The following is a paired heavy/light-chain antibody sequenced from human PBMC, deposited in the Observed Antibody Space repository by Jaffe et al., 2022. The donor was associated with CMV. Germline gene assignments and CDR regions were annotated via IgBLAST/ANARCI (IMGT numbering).Heavy chain of an antibody. Sequence: QVQLVESGGGVVQPGRSLRLSCAASGFTFSSYGMHWVRQAPGKGLEWVAVIWYDGSNKYYADSVKGRFTISRDNSKNTLYLQMNSLRAEDTAVYYCARGRGGHSDRACSGGSCQRFNYMDVWGKGTTVTVSS. V-gene: IGHV3-33*08. CDR1: GFTFSSYG. D-gene: IGHD2-15*01. CDR2: IWYDGSNK. J-gene: IGHJ6*03. CDR3: ARGRGGHSDRACSGGSCQRFNYMDV.
Light chain of an antibody. CDR2: GAS. CDR1: QSVSSSY. Sequence: EIVLTQSPGTLSLSPGERATLSCRASQSVSSSYLAWYQQKPGQAPRLLIYGASSRATGIPDRFSGSGSGTDFTLTISRLEPEDFAVYYCQQYGSSPPKLTFGGGTKVEIK. CDR3: QQYGSSPPKLT. V-gene: IGKV3-20*01. J-gene: IGKJ4*01.